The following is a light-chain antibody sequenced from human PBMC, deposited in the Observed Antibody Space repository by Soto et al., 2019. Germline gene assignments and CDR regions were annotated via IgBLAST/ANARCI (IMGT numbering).Light chain of an antibody. CDR1: QDITSY. CDR2: LAS. Sequence: DIKMTQSPSSLSASVGDRVTITCQASQDITSYLSWYQQKPGKAPKLLIYLASNLELGVPSRFSGGGSGTEFTLTISSLQPEDFGTYYCQQYDHLPSFGGRTKVEI. CDR3: QQYDHLPS. J-gene: IGKJ4*01. V-gene: IGKV1-33*01.